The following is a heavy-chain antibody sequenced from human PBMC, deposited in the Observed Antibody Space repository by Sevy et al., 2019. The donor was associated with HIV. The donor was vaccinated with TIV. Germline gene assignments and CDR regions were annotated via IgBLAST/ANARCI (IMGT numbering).Heavy chain of an antibody. CDR2: IYSGGST. D-gene: IGHD3-22*01. V-gene: IGHV3-66*01. J-gene: IGHJ4*02. Sequence: GGSLRLSCAASGFTVSSNYMSWVRQAPGKGLEWVSDIYSGGSTYYADTVKARFTISRDNCENTLYLQLNSLSAEDTAVYYCAREAYYYDSSGYPDYFDYWGQGTLVTVSS. CDR1: GFTVSSNY. CDR3: AREAYYYDSSGYPDYFDY.